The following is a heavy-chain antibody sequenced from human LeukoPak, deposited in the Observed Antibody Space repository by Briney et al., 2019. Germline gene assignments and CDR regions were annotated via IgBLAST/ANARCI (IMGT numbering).Heavy chain of an antibody. D-gene: IGHD5-12*01. CDR2: ISAYNGNT. CDR3: AREAGYSGYGRWFDP. V-gene: IGHV1-18*01. J-gene: IGHJ5*02. Sequence: ASVTVSCKASGYTFTSYGISWVRQAPGQGLEWMGWISAYNGNTKYTQKLQGRVTMTTDTSTSTAYMELRSLRSDDTAVYYCAREAGYSGYGRWFDPWGQGTLVTVSS. CDR1: GYTFTSYG.